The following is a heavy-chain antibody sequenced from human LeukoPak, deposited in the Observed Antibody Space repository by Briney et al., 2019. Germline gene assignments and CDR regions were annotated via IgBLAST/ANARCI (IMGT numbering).Heavy chain of an antibody. CDR2: IYYSGST. Sequence: SETLSLTCTVSGGSISSYYWSWIRQPPGKGLEWIGYIYYSGSTNYNPSLKSRVTISVDTSKNQFPLKLSSVTAAGTGVYYCAREKRKGIGYCSSTSCWNGWFDPWGQGTLVTVSS. CDR3: AREKRKGIGYCSSTSCWNGWFDP. D-gene: IGHD2-2*01. CDR1: GGSISSYY. J-gene: IGHJ5*02. V-gene: IGHV4-59*12.